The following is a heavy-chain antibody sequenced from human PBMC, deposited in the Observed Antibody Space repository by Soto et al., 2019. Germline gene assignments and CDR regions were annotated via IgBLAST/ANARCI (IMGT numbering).Heavy chain of an antibody. V-gene: IGHV4-30-2*01. CDR2: IYHTGST. J-gene: IGHJ5*02. CDR3: ARVPSP. CDR1: GGSISSGGYS. Sequence: QLQLQESGSGLVKPSQTLSLTCAVSGGSISSGGYSWSWIRQPPGKGLEWIGYIYHTGSTYYNPALKSRVTISVDRSKNQFALTVSSVTAAATAVYYCARVPSPWGQGTLVTVSS.